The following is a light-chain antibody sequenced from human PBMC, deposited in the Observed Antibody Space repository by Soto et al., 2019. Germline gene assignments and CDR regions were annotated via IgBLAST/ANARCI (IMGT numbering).Light chain of an antibody. V-gene: IGKV3-20*01. CDR3: QQYGNPPPNA. Sequence: EIVLTQSPGTLSLSPGERATLSCRASQSVSSSYLAWNQQKTGKAPRVLIHGATSKANGNQDRLNSSGSRTDFTLTISRLEPEDFAVYFCQQYGNPPPNAFGQGTKVDIK. CDR2: GAT. CDR1: QSVSSSY. J-gene: IGKJ2*01.